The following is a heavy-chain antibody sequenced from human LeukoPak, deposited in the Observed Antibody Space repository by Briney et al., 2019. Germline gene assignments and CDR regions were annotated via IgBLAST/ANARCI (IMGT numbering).Heavy chain of an antibody. CDR1: GFTFDDFT. CDR3: AKSNRPPVAPFDC. CDR2: ITWDGSGT. J-gene: IGHJ4*02. D-gene: IGHD6-19*01. V-gene: IGHV3-43*01. Sequence: PGGSLRLSCAASGFTFDDFTMHWVRQAPEKSLEWVSLITWDGSGTYYADSVKGRFTISRDNSKNSLYLQMNSLRTEDTALYYCAKSNRPPVAPFDCWGQGTLVTVSS.